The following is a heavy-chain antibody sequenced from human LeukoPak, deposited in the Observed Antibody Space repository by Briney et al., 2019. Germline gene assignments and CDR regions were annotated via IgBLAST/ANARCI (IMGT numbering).Heavy chain of an antibody. D-gene: IGHD2-21*01. Sequence: GGSLRLTCAASGFSFSSYNMNWVRQAPGKGLEWVSSISSSSTYIYYADSVKGRFNISRDNAKNSLSLQMNSLRAEDTAVYYCARDEAGDLSAFDIWGQGTMVTVSS. CDR1: GFSFSSYN. CDR3: ARDEAGDLSAFDI. V-gene: IGHV3-21*01. J-gene: IGHJ3*02. CDR2: ISSSSTYI.